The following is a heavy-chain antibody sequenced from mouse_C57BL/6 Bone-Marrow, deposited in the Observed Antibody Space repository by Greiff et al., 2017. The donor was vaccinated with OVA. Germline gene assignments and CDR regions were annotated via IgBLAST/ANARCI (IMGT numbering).Heavy chain of an antibody. V-gene: IGHV5-17*01. Sequence: EVQVVESGGGLVKPGGSLKLSCAASGFTFSDYGMQWVRQAPEKGLEWVAYISSGSSNIYYPDTVKGRFTISRDNAKNTLFLQMTSLRSEDTAMYYGASDGEGYFDYWGQGTTLTVYS. CDR2: ISSGSSNI. J-gene: IGHJ2*01. CDR3: ASDGEGYFDY. CDR1: GFTFSDYG. D-gene: IGHD1-2*01.